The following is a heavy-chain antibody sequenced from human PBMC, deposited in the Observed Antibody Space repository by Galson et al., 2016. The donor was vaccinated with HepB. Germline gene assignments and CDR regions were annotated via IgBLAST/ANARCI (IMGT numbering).Heavy chain of an antibody. Sequence: SLRLSCAVSGFTVTNAWLSWVRQAPGKGLEWLGRIRSKSDGGTTDYAAPVKGRFTISRDESKNTLSLQMNSRKTEDTAVYYCSTGHYWGQGTLVSVSS. CDR3: STGHY. J-gene: IGHJ4*02. CDR2: IRSKSDGGTT. V-gene: IGHV3-15*01. CDR1: GFTVTNAW.